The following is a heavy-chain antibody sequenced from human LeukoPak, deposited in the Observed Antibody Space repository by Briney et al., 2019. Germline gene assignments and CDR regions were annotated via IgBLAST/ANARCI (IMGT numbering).Heavy chain of an antibody. CDR1: GYTFTSYA. CDR3: ARVRYCSSTSCHHYYYYMDV. CDR2: IIPIFGTA. V-gene: IGHV1-69*05. D-gene: IGHD2-2*01. J-gene: IGHJ6*03. Sequence: ASVKVSCKASGYTFTSYAISWVRQSPGQGLEWMGGIIPIFGTANYAQKFQGRVTITTDESTSTDYMELSSLRSEDTAVYYCARVRYCSSTSCHHYYYYMDVWGKGTTATVSS.